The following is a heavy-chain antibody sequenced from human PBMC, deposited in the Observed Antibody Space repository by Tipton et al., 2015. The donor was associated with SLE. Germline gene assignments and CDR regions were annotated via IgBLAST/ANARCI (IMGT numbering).Heavy chain of an antibody. V-gene: IGHV4-38-2*02. D-gene: IGHD5/OR15-5a*01. CDR1: SYSISSGYY. Sequence: PGLVKPSETLSLTCVVDSYSISSGYYWGWIRQPPGKGLEWIGIAYHSGSTYYNPSLESRVTISIDTSKNQFSLKLTSVTAADTAVYFCARDRSSVSDWGQGTQVIVSP. J-gene: IGHJ4*02. CDR3: ARDRSSVSD. CDR2: AYHSGST.